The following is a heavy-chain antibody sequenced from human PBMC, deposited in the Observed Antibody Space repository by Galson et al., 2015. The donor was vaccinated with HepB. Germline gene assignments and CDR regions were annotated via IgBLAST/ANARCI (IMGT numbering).Heavy chain of an antibody. CDR2: ISSTGTTM. CDR1: GFTFSSYT. J-gene: IGHJ2*01. Sequence: SLRLSCAASGFTFSSYTMNWVRQAPGKGLESASYISSTGTTMYYADSAKGRFTISRDNAQNSLYLQMNSLRDEDTAVHYCARVYFGSGSSSAYWYFDLWGRGALVTVSS. D-gene: IGHD3-10*01. V-gene: IGHV3-48*02. CDR3: ARVYFGSGSSSAYWYFDL.